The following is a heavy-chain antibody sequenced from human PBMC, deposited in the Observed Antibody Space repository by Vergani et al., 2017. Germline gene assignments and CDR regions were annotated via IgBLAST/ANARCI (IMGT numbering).Heavy chain of an antibody. V-gene: IGHV1-69*06. CDR2: IIPIFGTV. J-gene: IGHJ4*02. Sequence: QVQLVQSGAEVKKPGSSVKVSCKASGGTFSSYAISWVRQAPGQGLEWMGGIIPIFGTVNYAQKFQGRVTITADKSTSTAYMELSSLRSEDTAVYYCARDLLWFGEPGGYFDYWGQGTLVTVSS. CDR3: ARDLLWFGEPGGYFDY. D-gene: IGHD3-10*01. CDR1: GGTFSSYA.